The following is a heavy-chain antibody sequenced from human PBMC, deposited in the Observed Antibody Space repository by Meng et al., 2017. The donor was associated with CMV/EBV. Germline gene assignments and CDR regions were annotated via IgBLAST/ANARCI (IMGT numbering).Heavy chain of an antibody. J-gene: IGHJ6*02. CDR2: ISYRGITE. D-gene: IGHD2-2*01. CDR3: AKDSSTSLNYHYAMDV. Sequence: GESLKISCAASGFTFTSYNMHWVRQGPGKGPEWVSVISYRGITEYYADSVKGRFTISRDDSKKMLYLQMNDLRVEDTAVYYCAKDSSTSLNYHYAMDVWGQGTTVTVSS. V-gene: IGHV3-30*04. CDR1: GFTFTSYN.